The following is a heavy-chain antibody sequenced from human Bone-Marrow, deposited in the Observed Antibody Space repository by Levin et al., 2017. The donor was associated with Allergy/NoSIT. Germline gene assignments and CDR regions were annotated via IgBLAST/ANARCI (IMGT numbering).Heavy chain of an antibody. CDR2: INPSGGST. D-gene: IGHD5-18*01. J-gene: IGHJ3*02. CDR3: ARPFDAPGTVDTAMVNDAFDI. Sequence: ASVKVSCKASGYTFTSYYMHWVRQAPGQGLEWMGIINPSGGSTSYAQKFQGRVTMTRDTSTSTVYMELSSLRSEDTAVYYCARPFDAPGTVDTAMVNDAFDIWGQGTMVTVSS. V-gene: IGHV1-46*01. CDR1: GYTFTSYY.